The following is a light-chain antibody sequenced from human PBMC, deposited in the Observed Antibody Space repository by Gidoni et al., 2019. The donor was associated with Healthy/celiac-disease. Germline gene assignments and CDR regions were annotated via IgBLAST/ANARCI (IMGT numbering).Light chain of an antibody. CDR3: QQYNNWPPLT. J-gene: IGKJ4*01. CDR1: QSVSSN. CDR2: GAS. V-gene: IGKV3-15*01. Sequence: EIVKKEAPATLSLAPGERATLSCSASQSVSSNLAWYQQKPGQAPRLLIYGASTRATGIPARFSGSGSGTEFTLTISSLQSEDFAVYYCQQYNNWPPLTFGGGTKVEIK.